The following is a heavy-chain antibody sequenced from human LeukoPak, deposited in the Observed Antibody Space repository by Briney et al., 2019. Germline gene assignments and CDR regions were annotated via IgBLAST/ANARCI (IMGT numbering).Heavy chain of an antibody. Sequence: SETLSLTCTVSGGSISSYYWSWIRQPPGKGLEWIGYIYYSGSTNYNPSLKSRVTISVDTSKNQFSLKLSSVTAAGTAVYYCASLGYCSSTSCYGIFDYWGQGTLVTVSS. D-gene: IGHD2-2*01. J-gene: IGHJ4*02. CDR2: IYYSGST. CDR1: GGSISSYY. CDR3: ASLGYCSSTSCYGIFDY. V-gene: IGHV4-59*01.